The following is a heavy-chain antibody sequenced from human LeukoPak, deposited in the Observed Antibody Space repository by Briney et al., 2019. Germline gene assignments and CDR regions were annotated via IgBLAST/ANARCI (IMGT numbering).Heavy chain of an antibody. CDR1: GFTFSSYD. Sequence: QPGGSLRLSCAASGFTFSSYDMHWVRQATGKGLEWVSAIGTAGDTYYPGSVKGRFTISRENAKNSLYLQMNSLRAGDTAVYYCARGSPTYDYVWGSFNYWGQGTLVTVS. V-gene: IGHV3-13*01. CDR2: IGTAGDT. J-gene: IGHJ4*02. D-gene: IGHD3-16*01. CDR3: ARGSPTYDYVWGSFNY.